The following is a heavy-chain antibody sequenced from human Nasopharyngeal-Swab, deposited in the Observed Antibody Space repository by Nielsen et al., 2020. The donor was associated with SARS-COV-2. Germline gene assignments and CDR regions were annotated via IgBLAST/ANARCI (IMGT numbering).Heavy chain of an antibody. D-gene: IGHD6-19*01. CDR3: ARTAVAGDFDY. CDR2: IDWDDDK. J-gene: IGHJ4*02. V-gene: IGHV2-70*01. Sequence: WIRQPPGKALEWLALIDWDDDKYYSTSLKTRLTISKDTSKNQVVLTMTNMDPVDTATYYCARTAVAGDFDYWGQRTLVTVSS.